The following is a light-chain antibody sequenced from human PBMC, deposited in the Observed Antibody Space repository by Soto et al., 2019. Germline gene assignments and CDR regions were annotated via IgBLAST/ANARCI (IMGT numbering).Light chain of an antibody. V-gene: IGLV2-14*03. CDR3: SSYSSTITRV. CDR2: DVS. CDR1: SSDIGAYNY. Sequence: QSVLTQAESVSGSPGQSITISCIATSSDIGAYNYASWYQQHPGKAPKLIIYDVSNRPSGVSNRFSGSKSGYTASLTISGLQAEDEADYYCSSYSSTITRVFGTGTKVTVL. J-gene: IGLJ1*01.